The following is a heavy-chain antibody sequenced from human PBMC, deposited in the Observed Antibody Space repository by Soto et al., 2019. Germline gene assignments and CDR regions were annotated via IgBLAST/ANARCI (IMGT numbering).Heavy chain of an antibody. J-gene: IGHJ3*02. V-gene: IGHV4-4*02. CDR1: CGSISSTNW. CDR2: IYHSGST. D-gene: IGHD4-17*01. CDR3: ARGPSTTVQDAFDI. Sequence: KASETLSLTCAVSCGSISSTNWWSWVRQPPGKGLEWIGEIYHSGSTNYNPSLKSRITISVDKSKNQFSLRLSSVTAADTAVYYCARGPSTTVQDAFDIWGQGTMVTVSS.